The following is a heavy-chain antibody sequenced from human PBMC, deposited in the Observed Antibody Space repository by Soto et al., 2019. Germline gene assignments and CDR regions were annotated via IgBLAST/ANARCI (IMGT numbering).Heavy chain of an antibody. J-gene: IGHJ6*02. V-gene: IGHV5-10-1*01. CDR1: GYNFAIYW. CDR2: IDPSDSYT. CDR3: ASSITIFGVVTVDYYYYGMDV. D-gene: IGHD3-3*01. Sequence: GEPQRISSKGSGYNFAIYWIILVRPMPGNGLEWMGRIDPSDSYTNYSPSFQGHVTISADKSISTAYLQWSSLKASDTAMYYCASSITIFGVVTVDYYYYGMDVWGQGTTVTVSS.